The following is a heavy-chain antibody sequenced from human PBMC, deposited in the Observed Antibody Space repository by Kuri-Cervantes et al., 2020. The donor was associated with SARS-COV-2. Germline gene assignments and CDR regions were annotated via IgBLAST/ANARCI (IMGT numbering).Heavy chain of an antibody. V-gene: IGHV1-2*02. D-gene: IGHD6-19*01. Sequence: ASVKVSCKASGYTFSAYFLHWVRQAPGQGLEWLGWITPNTGATHYAQKFQGRVTMTRDTSISTAYMELRSLRSDDTAVYYCARDFGGPGYLPAVGFDYWGQGTLVTVSS. CDR2: ITPNTGAT. J-gene: IGHJ4*02. CDR1: GYTFSAYF. CDR3: ARDFGGPGYLPAVGFDY.